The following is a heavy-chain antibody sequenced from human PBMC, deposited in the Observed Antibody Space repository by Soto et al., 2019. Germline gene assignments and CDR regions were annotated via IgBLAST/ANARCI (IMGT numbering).Heavy chain of an antibody. CDR1: GGSISSGGYY. J-gene: IGHJ6*02. V-gene: IGHV4-31*03. CDR2: IYYSGST. CDR3: ARERLRYGSGVADVFNF. Sequence: SETLSLTCTVSGGSISSGGYYWSWIRQHPGKGLEWIGYIYYSGSTYYNPSLKSRVTISVDTSKNQFSLKLSSVTAADTAVYYCARERLRYGSGVADVFNFCGQAT. D-gene: IGHD3-10*01.